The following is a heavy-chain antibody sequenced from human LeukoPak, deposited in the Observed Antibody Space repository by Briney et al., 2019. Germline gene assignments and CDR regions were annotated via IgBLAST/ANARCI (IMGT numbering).Heavy chain of an antibody. CDR3: AREDALDI. Sequence: GGSLRLSCVASGFIFSDYYMSWIRQAPGKGLEWVSYISSGSTYTNYADSLKGRFTISRDNAKNSLSLQMNSLRAEDTAVYYCAREDALDIWGQGTMVTVSS. CDR2: ISSGSTYT. V-gene: IGHV3-11*06. CDR1: GFIFSDYY. J-gene: IGHJ3*02.